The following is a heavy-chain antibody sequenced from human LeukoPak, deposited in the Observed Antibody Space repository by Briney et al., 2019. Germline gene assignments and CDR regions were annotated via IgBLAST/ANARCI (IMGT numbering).Heavy chain of an antibody. CDR1: GYSISSGYY. J-gene: IGHJ4*02. CDR3: ARGLKRIAAGDY. V-gene: IGHV4-38-2*02. CDR2: INHSGST. Sequence: PSETLSLTCTVSGYSISSGYYWGWIRQPPGKGLEWIGEINHSGSTNYNPSLKSRVTISVDTSKNQFSLKLSSVTAADTAVYYCARGLKRIAAGDYWGQGTLVTVSS. D-gene: IGHD6-13*01.